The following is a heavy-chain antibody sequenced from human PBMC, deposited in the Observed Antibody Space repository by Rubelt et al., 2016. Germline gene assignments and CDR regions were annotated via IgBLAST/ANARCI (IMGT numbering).Heavy chain of an antibody. D-gene: IGHD3-22*01. Sequence: TFSSYAMHWVRQAPGKGLEWVAVISYDGSNKYYADSVKGRFTISRDNAKNTLYLQMNSLRAEDTAVYYCAREGYYYDSSGYPDYWGQGTLVTVSS. CDR2: ISYDGSNK. V-gene: IGHV3-30*04. CDR1: TFSSYA. J-gene: IGHJ4*02. CDR3: AREGYYYDSSGYPDY.